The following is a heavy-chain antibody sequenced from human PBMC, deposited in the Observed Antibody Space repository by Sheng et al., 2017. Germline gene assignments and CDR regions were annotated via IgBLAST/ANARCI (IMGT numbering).Heavy chain of an antibody. D-gene: IGHD1-1*01. V-gene: IGHV1-69*02. Sequence: QVQLVQSGAEVKKPGSSVKVSCKASGGTFSSYTISWVRQAPGQGLEWMGRIIPILGIANYAQKFQGRVTITADKSTSTAYMELSSLRSEDTAVYYCASWNSNQSIDYWGQGTLVTVSS. CDR3: ASWNSNQSIDY. CDR2: IIPILGIA. CDR1: GGTFSSYT. J-gene: IGHJ4*02.